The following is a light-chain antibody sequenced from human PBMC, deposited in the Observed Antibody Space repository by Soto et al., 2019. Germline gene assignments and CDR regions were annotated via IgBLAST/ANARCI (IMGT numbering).Light chain of an antibody. V-gene: IGLV2-14*01. CDR3: SSYTSSSTPYV. CDR1: SSDVGGYNY. Sequence: QSVLTHPASVSGSPGQSITISCTGTSSDVGGYNYVSWYQQHPGKAPKLMIYEVSNRPSGVSNRFSGSKSGNTASLTISGLQAEDEADYYCSSYTSSSTPYVFGTGTKATVL. CDR2: EVS. J-gene: IGLJ1*01.